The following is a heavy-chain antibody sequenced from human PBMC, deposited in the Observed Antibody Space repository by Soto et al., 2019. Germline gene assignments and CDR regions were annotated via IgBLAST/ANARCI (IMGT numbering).Heavy chain of an antibody. V-gene: IGHV4-34*01. CDR2: INHSGST. Sequence: QVQLQQWGAGLLKPSETLSLTCAVYGRSFSGYYWSWIRQPPGKGLEWIGEINHSGSTNYNPSLKLRVTTSVDTSRNPCSLNLSAVTAADTAVYYRARAYGGNSGVFDYWGQGTLVTVSS. D-gene: IGHD4-17*01. CDR1: GRSFSGYY. CDR3: ARAYGGNSGVFDY. J-gene: IGHJ4*02.